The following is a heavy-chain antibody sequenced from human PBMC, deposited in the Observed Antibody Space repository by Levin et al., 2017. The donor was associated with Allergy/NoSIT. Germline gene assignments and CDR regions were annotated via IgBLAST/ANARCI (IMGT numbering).Heavy chain of an antibody. CDR3: ARGRIAVAGTYPLREYYYYDYYMDV. J-gene: IGHJ6*03. D-gene: IGHD6-19*01. CDR2: INHSGST. Sequence: SETLSLTCAVYGGSFSGYYWSWIRQPPGKGLEWIGEINHSGSTNYNPSLKSRVTISVDTSKNQFSLKLSSVTAADTAVYYCARGRIAVAGTYPLREYYYYDYYMDVWGKGTTVTVSS. CDR1: GGSFSGYY. V-gene: IGHV4-34*01.